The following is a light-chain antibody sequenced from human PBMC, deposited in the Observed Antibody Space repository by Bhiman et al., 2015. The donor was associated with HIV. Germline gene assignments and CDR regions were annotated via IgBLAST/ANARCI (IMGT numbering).Light chain of an antibody. CDR2: EVT. V-gene: IGLV2-8*01. Sequence: QSALTQPPSASGSPGQSVTISCTGTNSDVGGYNYVSWYQQYPGKAPKLIIYEVTKRPSGVPNRFSGSRSGNTASLTVSGLQPEDEADYYCSSYAGSRNYVFGSGTEVTVL. CDR1: NSDVGGYNY. CDR3: SSYAGSRNYV. J-gene: IGLJ1*01.